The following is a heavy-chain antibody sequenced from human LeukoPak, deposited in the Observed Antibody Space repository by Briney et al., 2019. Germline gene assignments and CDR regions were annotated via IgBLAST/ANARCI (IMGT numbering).Heavy chain of an antibody. CDR1: GGSFSGYY. CDR3: ARALAGFDY. Sequence: PSETLSLTCAVYGGSFSGYYWSWIRQPPGKGLEWIGEINHSGSTNYNPSLKSRVTMSVDTSKNQFALKLRSVTAADTAVYYCARALAGFDYWGQGTLVTVSS. CDR2: INHSGST. V-gene: IGHV4-34*01. J-gene: IGHJ4*02. D-gene: IGHD6-19*01.